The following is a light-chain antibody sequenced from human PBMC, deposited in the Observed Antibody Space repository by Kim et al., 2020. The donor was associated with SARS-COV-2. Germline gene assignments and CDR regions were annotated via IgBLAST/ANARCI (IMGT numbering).Light chain of an antibody. J-gene: IGKJ4*01. CDR1: HRVSSNY. CDR2: GAS. Sequence: EMVLTQSPGTLSLSPGERATLSCRASHRVSSNYLAWYQQKPGQAPRLLIYGASSRATGIPDRFSGSGSGTDFTLTISRLEPEDFAVFYCQQYGSAPLTFGGGTKVDIK. CDR3: QQYGSAPLT. V-gene: IGKV3-20*01.